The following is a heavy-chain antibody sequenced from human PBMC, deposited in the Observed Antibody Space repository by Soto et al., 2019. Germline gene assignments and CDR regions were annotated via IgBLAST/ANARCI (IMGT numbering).Heavy chain of an antibody. CDR1: GGSISSGDYY. V-gene: IGHV4-30-4*01. CDR2: IYYSGST. J-gene: IGHJ3*02. Sequence: QVQLQESGPGLVKPSQTLSLTCTVSGGSISSGDYYWSWIRQPPGKGLEWIGYIYYSGSTYYNPSLKGRFTISADTSTNQFALKLSYVTAADTAVYYCASNYDSSGYYYAKDAFDIWGQGTMVTVSS. D-gene: IGHD3-22*01. CDR3: ASNYDSSGYYYAKDAFDI.